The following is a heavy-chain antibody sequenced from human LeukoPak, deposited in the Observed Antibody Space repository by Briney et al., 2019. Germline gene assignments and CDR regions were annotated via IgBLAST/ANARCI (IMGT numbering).Heavy chain of an antibody. D-gene: IGHD2-15*01. J-gene: IGHJ4*02. Sequence: RTGGSLRLSCAASGFTFDYYGMSWVRQAPGKGLEWVAGINWNGASTGYADSVKGGFAISRDNAKNALYLQINSLRAEDAALYYCVRDKDGCCSGGSCYRYDHFDYWGQGTLVSVSS. V-gene: IGHV3-20*04. CDR3: VRDKDGCCSGGSCYRYDHFDY. CDR2: INWNGAST. CDR1: GFTFDYYG.